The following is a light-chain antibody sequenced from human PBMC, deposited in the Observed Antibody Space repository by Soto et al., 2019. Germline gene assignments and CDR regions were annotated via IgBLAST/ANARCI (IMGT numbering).Light chain of an antibody. CDR2: AAY. CDR3: QQLNLYPPFT. V-gene: IGKV1-9*01. J-gene: IGKJ2*01. Sequence: DIQLTQSPSFLSASVGDRVTITCRASQDIRSSLAWYQQRPGKAPNLLIYAAYKLQSGVPSRFSGSKSGTEFTLTISSLQPEDFATYYCQQLNLYPPFTFGQGTRLEIK. CDR1: QDIRSS.